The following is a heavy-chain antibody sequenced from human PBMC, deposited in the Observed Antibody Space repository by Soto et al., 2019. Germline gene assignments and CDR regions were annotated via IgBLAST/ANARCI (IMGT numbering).Heavy chain of an antibody. CDR2: IKSKSDGETA. Sequence: GGSLRISSAASGLTFSNVLMTWVRQAPGTRLEWVGRIKSKSDGETADVAAPVKGRFTISRDDSKNTVFLEMNSLKSEDTALYYCAIKAMINRDSSTSFDYWGRGTQVTVSS. CDR1: GLTFSNVL. V-gene: IGHV3-15*01. CDR3: AIKAMINRDSSTSFDY. D-gene: IGHD5-18*01. J-gene: IGHJ4*02.